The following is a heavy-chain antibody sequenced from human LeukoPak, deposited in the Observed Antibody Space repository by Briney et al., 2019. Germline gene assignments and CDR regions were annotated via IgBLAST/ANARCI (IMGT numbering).Heavy chain of an antibody. Sequence: SETLSLTCTVSGASITSSGYYWGWIRQPPGKGLEWIGTIFHSGSTNYNPSLKSRVTISVDTSKNQFSLKLSSVTAADTAVYYCARNTRRILTGSPAFDIWGQGTMVTVSS. J-gene: IGHJ3*02. V-gene: IGHV4-39*07. CDR1: GASITSSGYY. D-gene: IGHD3-9*01. CDR3: ARNTRRILTGSPAFDI. CDR2: IFHSGST.